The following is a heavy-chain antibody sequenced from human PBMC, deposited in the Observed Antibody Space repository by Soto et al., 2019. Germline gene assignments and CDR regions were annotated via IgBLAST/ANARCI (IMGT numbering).Heavy chain of an antibody. V-gene: IGHV3-23*01. CDR3: AKAGGYYYDSSGYGLFDY. Sequence: GGSLRLSCAASGFTFSSYAMSWVRQAPGKGLEWVSAISGSGGSTYYADSVKGRFTISRDNSKNTLYLQMNSLRAEDTAVYYCAKAGGYYYDSSGYGLFDYWGQGTLVTVSS. CDR2: ISGSGGST. J-gene: IGHJ4*02. D-gene: IGHD3-22*01. CDR1: GFTFSSYA.